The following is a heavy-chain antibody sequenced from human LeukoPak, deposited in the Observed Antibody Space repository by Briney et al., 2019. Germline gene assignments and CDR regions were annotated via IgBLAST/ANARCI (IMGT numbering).Heavy chain of an antibody. Sequence: GGSLRLSCTASGFTFGDYAMTWVRQAPGKGLEWVSAISGSGGSTYYADSVKGRFTISRDNSKNTLYLQMNSLRAEDTAVYYCAKDQEDTAMGTFDYWGQGTLVTVSS. CDR1: GFTFGDYA. D-gene: IGHD5-18*01. V-gene: IGHV3-23*01. J-gene: IGHJ4*02. CDR2: ISGSGGST. CDR3: AKDQEDTAMGTFDY.